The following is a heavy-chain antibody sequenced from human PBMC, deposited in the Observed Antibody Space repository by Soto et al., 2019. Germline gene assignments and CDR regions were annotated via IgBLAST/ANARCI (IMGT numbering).Heavy chain of an antibody. Sequence: QVQLVQSEAEVKKPGASVKVSCRASGYIFVNYGISWVRQAPGQGLEWMGWISAYNGNTKYAQEFQGRVTMTRDTSTSTAYMELGSLRSDDTAVYYCASDIDVFTGYDLDYWGQGTLVTVSS. D-gene: IGHD3-9*01. J-gene: IGHJ4*02. CDR2: ISAYNGNT. CDR1: GYIFVNYG. V-gene: IGHV1-18*01. CDR3: ASDIDVFTGYDLDY.